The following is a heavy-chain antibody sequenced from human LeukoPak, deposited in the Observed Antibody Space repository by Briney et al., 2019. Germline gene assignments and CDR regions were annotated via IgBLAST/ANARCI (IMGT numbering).Heavy chain of an antibody. V-gene: IGHV1-46*01. J-gene: IGHJ4*02. Sequence: ASVKVSCKASGYTFTSYYMHWVRQAPGQGLEWMGIINPSGGSTSYAQKFQGRVTMTRDTSKNQFSLKLSSVTAADTAVYYCARSSRSWSTFDYWGQGTLVTVSS. CDR1: GYTFTSYY. CDR2: INPSGGST. D-gene: IGHD6-13*01. CDR3: ARSSRSWSTFDY.